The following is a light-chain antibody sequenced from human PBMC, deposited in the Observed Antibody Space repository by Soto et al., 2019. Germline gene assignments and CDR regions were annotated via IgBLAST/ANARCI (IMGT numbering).Light chain of an antibody. CDR1: QSVSSSY. V-gene: IGKV3-20*01. CDR2: GAS. Sequence: EIVLTQSPGTLSLSPGERATLSCRASQSVSSSYLAWYQQKPGQAPRFLISGASTRATGIPDRFSGSGSGTDFTLTISRLEPEDFAVYYCQQYGSSPTFGQGTKLEIK. J-gene: IGKJ2*01. CDR3: QQYGSSPT.